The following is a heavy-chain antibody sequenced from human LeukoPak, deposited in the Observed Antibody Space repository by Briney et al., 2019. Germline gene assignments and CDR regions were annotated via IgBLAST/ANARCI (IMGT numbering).Heavy chain of an antibody. J-gene: IGHJ5*02. D-gene: IGHD3-10*01. CDR2: IFYTGSS. CDR1: GGSITSYY. V-gene: IGHV4-59*01. CDR3: ARAGAWQIDP. Sequence: SETLPLTCIVSGGSITSYYWSWIRQPPGKGLEWIGYIFYTGSSNYNPSLKSRVAISLDRSKNQFSLRLTSVTAADTAVYYCARAGAWQIDPWGQGTLVTVSS.